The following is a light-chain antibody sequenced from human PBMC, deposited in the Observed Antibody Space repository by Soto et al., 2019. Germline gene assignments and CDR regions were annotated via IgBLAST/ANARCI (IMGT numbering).Light chain of an antibody. CDR2: DVS. J-gene: IGLJ1*01. CDR1: ISDVGGYNF. V-gene: IGLV2-14*03. Sequence: QSALNQPASVSGSPGQSITISCTGTISDVGGYNFVSWYQQYPGKAPKLMICDVSNRPSGVSNRFSGSKSGNTASLTISGLQAEDEADYYCSSFTGSNYVFGTGTKVTVL. CDR3: SSFTGSNYV.